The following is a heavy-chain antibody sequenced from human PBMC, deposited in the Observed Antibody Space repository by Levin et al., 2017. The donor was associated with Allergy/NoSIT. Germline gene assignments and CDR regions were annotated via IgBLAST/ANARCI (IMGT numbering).Heavy chain of an antibody. CDR1: GFTFSSFS. CDR3: AKGSGGWPYYYDH. CDR2: ISGTGGNT. D-gene: IGHD6-19*01. J-gene: IGHJ4*02. V-gene: IGHV3-23*01. Sequence: RSSETLSLTCVASGFTFSSFSMVWVRQAPGKGLECAAAISGTGGNTYYADSLKGRFTISRDNSNNMLYLQMNSLGAEDTAVYFCAKGSGGWPYYYDHWGQGTLVTVSS.